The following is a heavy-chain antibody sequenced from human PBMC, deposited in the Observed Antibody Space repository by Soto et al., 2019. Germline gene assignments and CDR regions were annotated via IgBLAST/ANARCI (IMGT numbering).Heavy chain of an antibody. V-gene: IGHV1-18*01. D-gene: IGHD2-8*02. CDR1: GYTFTSYG. J-gene: IGHJ4*02. Sequence: QVQLVQSGAEVKKPGASVKVSCKASGYTFTSYGISWVRQAPGQGLEWMGWISAYNGNTNYAQKLQGRVTMTTDTLTSTAYVERRTRRSAATAVYHCAIRLLVVYGLEGESAWGPGTLVTVSS. CDR3: AIRLLVVYGLEGESA. CDR2: ISAYNGNT.